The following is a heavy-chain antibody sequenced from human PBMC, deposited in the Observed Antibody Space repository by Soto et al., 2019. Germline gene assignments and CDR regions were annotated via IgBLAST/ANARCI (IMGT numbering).Heavy chain of an antibody. D-gene: IGHD1-26*01. V-gene: IGHV3-74*01. Sequence: GGSLRLSCVASGITFTNYWMHWARQVPGKGLVWVARVDSDGRGTSYADFVKGRFTISRDNAKNTLYLQMNSLRAEDTAVYYCVRDEFGLGIDYWGLGTLVTVSS. CDR1: GITFTNYW. J-gene: IGHJ4*02. CDR2: VDSDGRGT. CDR3: VRDEFGLGIDY.